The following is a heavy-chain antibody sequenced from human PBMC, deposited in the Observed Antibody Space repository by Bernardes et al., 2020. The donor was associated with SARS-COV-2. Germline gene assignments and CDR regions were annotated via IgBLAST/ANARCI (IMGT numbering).Heavy chain of an antibody. CDR3: ARGVYDSSGYYITY. V-gene: IGHV1-8*01. Sequence: ASVKVSCKASGYTFTSYDINWVRQATEKGFEGMGWMNPNSGNTGYAQKFQGRVTMTRTTSISTAYMELSSLRSEDTAVYYCARGVYDSSGYYITYWGQGTLVTVSS. J-gene: IGHJ4*02. D-gene: IGHD3-22*01. CDR2: MNPNSGNT. CDR1: GYTFTSYD.